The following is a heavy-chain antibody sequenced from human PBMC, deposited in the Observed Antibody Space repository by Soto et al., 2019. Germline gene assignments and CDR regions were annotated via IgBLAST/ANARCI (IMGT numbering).Heavy chain of an antibody. J-gene: IGHJ6*02. CDR1: GDTDTNYV. Sequence: SVKVSCKASGDTDTNYVISWLLQAPGQGLEWMGGIFPKFGTTYSAQKLQDRLTITADESTSTVYMQLSSLRLDDTAVYYCEAEMTFGKLSVVWGQGTTVTVSS. V-gene: IGHV1-69*13. D-gene: IGHD3-16*02. CDR3: EAEMTFGKLSVV. CDR2: IFPKFGTT.